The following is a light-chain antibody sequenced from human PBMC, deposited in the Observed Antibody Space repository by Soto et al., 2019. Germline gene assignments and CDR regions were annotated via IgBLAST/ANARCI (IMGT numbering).Light chain of an antibody. Sequence: EIVLTQSPGTLSLSPGERATLSCRASQSVSSSHLAWYQQKPGQTPRLLIYGVSTRATVIPDRFSGSGSGADFTLTISRLEPDDFAVYYCQQYGGSPYSFGQGTKLEIK. J-gene: IGKJ2*01. CDR1: QSVSSSH. V-gene: IGKV3-20*01. CDR3: QQYGGSPYS. CDR2: GVS.